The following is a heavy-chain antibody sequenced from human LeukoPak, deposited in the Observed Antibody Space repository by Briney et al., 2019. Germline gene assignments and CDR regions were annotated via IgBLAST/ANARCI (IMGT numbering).Heavy chain of an antibody. V-gene: IGHV4-59*01. CDR3: ARRRYSYDY. CDR2: IYYSGST. J-gene: IGHJ4*02. D-gene: IGHD5-18*01. Sequence: PSETLSLTCIVSGGSISSYYWSWLRQPPGKGLEWIGYIYYSGSTNYNPSLKSRVTISVDTSKNQFSLKLSSVTAADTAVYYCARRRYSYDYWGQGTLVTVSS. CDR1: GGSISSYY.